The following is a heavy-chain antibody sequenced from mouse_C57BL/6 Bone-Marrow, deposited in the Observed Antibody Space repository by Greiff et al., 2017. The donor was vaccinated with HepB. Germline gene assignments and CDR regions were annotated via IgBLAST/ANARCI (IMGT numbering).Heavy chain of an antibody. CDR2: IDPENGDT. D-gene: IGHD1-2*01. CDR1: GFNIKDDY. CDR3: TTITTGDAMDY. V-gene: IGHV14-4*01. Sequence: DVKLQESGAELVRPGASVKLSCTASGFNIKDDYMHWVKQRPEQGLEWIGWIDPENGDTEYASKFQGKATITADTSSNTAYLQLSSLTSEDTAVYYCTTITTGDAMDYWGQGTSVTVSS. J-gene: IGHJ4*01.